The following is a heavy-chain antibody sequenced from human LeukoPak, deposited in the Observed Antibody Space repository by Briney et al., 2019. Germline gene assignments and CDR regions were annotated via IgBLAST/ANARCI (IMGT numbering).Heavy chain of an antibody. D-gene: IGHD6-19*01. CDR2: INHSGST. J-gene: IGHJ1*01. CDR3: ARGGWYPESFQH. CDR1: GGSFSGYY. Sequence: SETLSLTCAVYGGSFSGYYWSWIRQPPGQGLEWIGEINHSGSTNYNPSLKSRVTISVDTSKNQFSLKLSSVTAADTAVYYCARGGWYPESFQHWGQGALVTVSS. V-gene: IGHV4-34*01.